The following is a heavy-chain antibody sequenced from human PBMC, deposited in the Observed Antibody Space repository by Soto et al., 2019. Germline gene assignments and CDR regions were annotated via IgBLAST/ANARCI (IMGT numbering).Heavy chain of an antibody. D-gene: IGHD6-6*01. CDR1: GFTFSSYA. CDR2: ISGSGGST. J-gene: IGHJ4*02. V-gene: IGHV3-23*01. CDR3: AKGSRVLSSSSGKLLDY. Sequence: EVQLLESGGGLVQPGGSLRLSCAASGFTFSSYAMSWVRQAPGKGLEWVSAISGSGGSTYYADSVKGRFTIPRDNSKNTLYLQMNSLRAEDTAGYYCAKGSRVLSSSSGKLLDYWGQGTLVTVSS.